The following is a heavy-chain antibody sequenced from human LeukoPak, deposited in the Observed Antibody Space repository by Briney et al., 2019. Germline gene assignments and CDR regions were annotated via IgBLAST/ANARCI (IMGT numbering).Heavy chain of an antibody. CDR1: GDSVSSNSAA. J-gene: IGHJ4*02. D-gene: IGHD3-22*01. CDR3: ARDASYYYDSSGYYGPMGDY. V-gene: IGHV6-1*01. Sequence: SQTLSLTCAISGDSVSSNSAAWNWIRQSPSRGLEWLGRTYYRSKWYNDYAVSVKSRITINPDTSKNQFSLQLNSVTPDDTAVYYCARDASYYYDSSGYYGPMGDYWGQGTLVTVSS. CDR2: TYYRSKWYN.